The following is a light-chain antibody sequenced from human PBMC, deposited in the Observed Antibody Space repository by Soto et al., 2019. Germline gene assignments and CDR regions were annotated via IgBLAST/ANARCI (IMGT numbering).Light chain of an antibody. Sequence: QSALTQPASVSGSPGQSITISCTGPSSDIGSYNLVSWYQQHPGKAPKFIIYEGSQRPSGLSNRFSGSRSGNTASLTISGLQAEDEADYYCCSYAGSTTFGVFGGGTKLTVL. CDR3: CSYAGSTTFGV. CDR1: SSDIGSYNL. J-gene: IGLJ2*01. CDR2: EGS. V-gene: IGLV2-23*03.